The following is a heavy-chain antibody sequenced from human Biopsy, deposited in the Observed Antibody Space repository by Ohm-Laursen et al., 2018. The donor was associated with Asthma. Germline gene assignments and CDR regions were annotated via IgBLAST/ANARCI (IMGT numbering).Heavy chain of an antibody. J-gene: IGHJ4*02. CDR1: GGTFNTYV. D-gene: IGHD2-2*01. Sequence: SSVKVSCKALGGTFNTYVIGWVRQAPGQGLEWMGGINSVLATTTYPQKFQDRVTITAYDSTSTVYMELSSLRSEDTAVYYCARKAGSCISRTCYSLDFWGQGTLVTVSS. CDR2: INSVLATT. CDR3: ARKAGSCISRTCYSLDF. V-gene: IGHV1-69*01.